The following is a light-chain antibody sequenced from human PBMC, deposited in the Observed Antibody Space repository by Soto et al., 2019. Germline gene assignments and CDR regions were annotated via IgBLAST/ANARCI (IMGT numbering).Light chain of an antibody. CDR1: SSNIGSNS. Sequence: QSVLTQPPSESGTPGQRVTISCSGSSSNIGSNSVTWFQQLPGTAPNLLISNNNQRPSGVPDRFSGSKSGTSASLAINGLQSEDEAAYFCAAWDASLNAWVFGGGTKLTVL. CDR2: NNN. J-gene: IGLJ3*02. CDR3: AAWDASLNAWV. V-gene: IGLV1-44*01.